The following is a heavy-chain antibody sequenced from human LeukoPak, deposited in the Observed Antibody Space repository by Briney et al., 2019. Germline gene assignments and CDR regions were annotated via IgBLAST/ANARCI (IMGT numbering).Heavy chain of an antibody. CDR2: ISWNSGSI. J-gene: IGHJ6*04. D-gene: IGHD3-10*02. Sequence: SLRLSCAASGFTFDDYATHWVRQAPGKGLEWVSGISWNSGSIGYADSVKGRFTISRDNAKNSLYLQMNSLRAEDTAVYYCAELGITMIGGVWGKGTTVTISS. CDR1: GFTFDDYA. CDR3: AELGITMIGGV. V-gene: IGHV3-9*01.